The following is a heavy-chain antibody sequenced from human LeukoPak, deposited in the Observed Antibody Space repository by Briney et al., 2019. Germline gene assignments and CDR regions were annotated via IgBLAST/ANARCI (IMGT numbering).Heavy chain of an antibody. J-gene: IGHJ4*02. CDR3: AKGSTMYTAYYFDY. CDR2: ISFTSSAT. D-gene: IGHD3-10*02. V-gene: IGHV3-11*05. Sequence: GGSLRLSCAASGFTFSDSYMSWIRQAPGRGLEWVSYISFTSSATNYADSVKGRFTISRDNSKNTLYVQMNSLRAEDTAVYYCAKGSTMYTAYYFDYWGQGTLVTVSS. CDR1: GFTFSDSY.